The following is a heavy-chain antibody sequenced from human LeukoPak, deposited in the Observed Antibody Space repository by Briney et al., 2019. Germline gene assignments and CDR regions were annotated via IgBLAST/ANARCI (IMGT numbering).Heavy chain of an antibody. D-gene: IGHD4-17*01. Sequence: GASVKVSCKASGYSFSDNNMHSVRQAPGQGLEWMGWINPNSGGTNYAQKFQGRVTMSRDTSNSTGYMELSRLRSDDTAVFYCAREVYGDSSFDYWGQGTLLTVSS. CDR1: GYSFSDNN. CDR2: INPNSGGT. V-gene: IGHV1-2*02. CDR3: AREVYGDSSFDY. J-gene: IGHJ4*02.